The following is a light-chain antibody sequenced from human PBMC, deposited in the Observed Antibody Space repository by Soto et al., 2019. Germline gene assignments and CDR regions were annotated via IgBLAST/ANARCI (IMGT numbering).Light chain of an antibody. Sequence: QSALTQPASVSGSPGQSITISCTGTSSDIGDYDYVSWYQQHPGKAPKLMIYEVSTRPSGVSSRFSGSKSGNTASLTISGLQAEDEADYYCSSYSSSSTVFGTGTKLTVL. J-gene: IGLJ1*01. CDR3: SSYSSSSTV. CDR1: SSDIGDYDY. V-gene: IGLV2-14*01. CDR2: EVS.